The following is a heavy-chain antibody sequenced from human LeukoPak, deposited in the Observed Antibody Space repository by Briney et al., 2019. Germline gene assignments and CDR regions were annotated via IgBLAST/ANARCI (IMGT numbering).Heavy chain of an antibody. CDR1: GFTFDHYG. J-gene: IGHJ4*02. V-gene: IGHV3-20*01. CDR3: ARGAGGITGTTWYDY. Sequence: GGSLRPSCAASGFTFDHYGMSWVRHAPGKGLEWVSGIKWNGGSTGYADSVKGRFTISRDNAKNSLYLQMNSLRAEDTALYHCARGAGGITGTTWYDYWGQGTLVTVSS. CDR2: IKWNGGST. D-gene: IGHD1-7*01.